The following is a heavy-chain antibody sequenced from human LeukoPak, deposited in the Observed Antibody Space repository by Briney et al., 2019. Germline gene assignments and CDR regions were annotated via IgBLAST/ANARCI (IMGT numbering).Heavy chain of an antibody. CDR1: GYTFTSYA. J-gene: IGHJ4*02. Sequence: GASVKVSCKASGYTFTSYAMNWVRQAPGQGLEWMGWISAYNGNTNYAQKLQGRVTMTTDTSTSTAYMELRSLRSDDTAVYYCARESPFIYYDSSGYLGYYFDYWGQGTLVTVSS. V-gene: IGHV1-18*01. D-gene: IGHD3-22*01. CDR3: ARESPFIYYDSSGYLGYYFDY. CDR2: ISAYNGNT.